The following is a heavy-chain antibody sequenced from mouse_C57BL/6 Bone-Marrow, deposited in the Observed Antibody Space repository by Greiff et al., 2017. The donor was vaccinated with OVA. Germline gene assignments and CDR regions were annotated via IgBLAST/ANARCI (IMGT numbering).Heavy chain of an antibody. CDR3: ARYAMDY. Sequence: EVKLVESGGGLVQPGGSLKLSCAASGFTFSDYYMYWVRQTPEKRLEWVAYISNGGGSTYYPDTVKGRFNSSRDNAKNTLYLQMSRLKSEDTAMYYCARYAMDYWGQGTSVTVSS. CDR1: GFTFSDYY. V-gene: IGHV5-12*01. J-gene: IGHJ4*01. CDR2: ISNGGGST.